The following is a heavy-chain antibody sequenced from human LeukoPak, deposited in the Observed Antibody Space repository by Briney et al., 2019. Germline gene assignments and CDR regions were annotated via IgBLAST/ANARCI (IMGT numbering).Heavy chain of an antibody. CDR3: ARARDSSGWYGWFDP. V-gene: IGHV4-59*01. Sequence: SETLSLTCTVSGGSISSYYWSWIRQPPGKGLEWVGYIYYSGSTNYNPSLKSRVTISVDTSKNQFSLKLSSVTAADTAVYYCARARDSSGWYGWFDPWGQGTLVTVSS. CDR2: IYYSGST. J-gene: IGHJ5*02. CDR1: GGSISSYY. D-gene: IGHD6-19*01.